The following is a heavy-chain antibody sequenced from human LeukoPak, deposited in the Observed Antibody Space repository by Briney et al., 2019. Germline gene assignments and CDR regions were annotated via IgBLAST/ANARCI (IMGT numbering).Heavy chain of an antibody. CDR2: ISSSSSSI. D-gene: IGHD3-10*01. CDR3: AREAGEAFDI. CDR1: GFTFSTYT. V-gene: IGHV3-21*01. Sequence: GGSLRLSCAASGFTFSTYTLNWVRQAPGKGLEWVACISSSSSSIYYADSVKGRFTISRDNAKNSVYLQMNSLRAEDTAVYYCAREAGEAFDIWGQGTMVTVSS. J-gene: IGHJ3*02.